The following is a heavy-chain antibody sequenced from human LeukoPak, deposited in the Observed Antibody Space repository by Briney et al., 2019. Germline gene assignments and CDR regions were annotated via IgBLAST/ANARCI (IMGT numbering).Heavy chain of an antibody. V-gene: IGHV3-7*03. J-gene: IGHJ4*02. Sequence: GGSLRLSCAASGFTFSSYWMSWVRQAPGKGLEWEANIKQDGSEKYYVDSVKGRFTISRDNAKNSLHLQMNSLRAEDTAVYYCARLSDSSGTPRSDYWGQGTLVTVSS. D-gene: IGHD3-22*01. CDR1: GFTFSSYW. CDR2: IKQDGSEK. CDR3: ARLSDSSGTPRSDY.